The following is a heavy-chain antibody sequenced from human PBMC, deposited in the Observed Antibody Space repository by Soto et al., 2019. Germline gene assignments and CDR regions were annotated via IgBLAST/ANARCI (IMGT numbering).Heavy chain of an antibody. D-gene: IGHD4-4*01. CDR2: ISSSGSYL. Sequence: EVQLVESGGGLVKPGGSLRVSCAASGFTFSNYAMNWVRQAPGKGLEWVSSISSSGSYLYYADSVKGRFTISRDNAKNSLALQMDSLRADDTAVYYCAVAKDSMKGWFDPWGQGTLVIVSS. J-gene: IGHJ5*02. V-gene: IGHV3-21*01. CDR1: GFTFSNYA. CDR3: AVAKDSMKGWFDP.